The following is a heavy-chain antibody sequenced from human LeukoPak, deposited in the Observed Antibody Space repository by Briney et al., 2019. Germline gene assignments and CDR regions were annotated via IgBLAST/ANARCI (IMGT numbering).Heavy chain of an antibody. J-gene: IGHJ4*02. CDR2: ISGDGKSP. V-gene: IGHV3-74*01. Sequence: GGSLRLSCAASGFTFSNFWMHRVRQVPGQGLVWVSRISGDGKSPSYADSVKGRFTVSRDNAKDTLFREMNSLRAEDTAVYYCAREDSYSWDLDFRGQGALVTVSSGDFWGQGALVNVSS. CDR3: AREDSYSWDLDFRGQGALVTVSSGDF. CDR1: GFTFSNFW. D-gene: IGHD3/OR15-3a*01.